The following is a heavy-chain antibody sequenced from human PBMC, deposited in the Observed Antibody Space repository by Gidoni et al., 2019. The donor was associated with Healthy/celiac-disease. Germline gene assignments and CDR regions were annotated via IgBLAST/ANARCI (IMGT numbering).Heavy chain of an antibody. V-gene: IGHV3-21*01. CDR2: ISSSSSYI. D-gene: IGHD2-15*01. CDR3: ARDLAYCSGGSCYDTYDY. J-gene: IGHJ4*02. CDR1: CFTFSSYS. Sequence: EVQLVESGGGLFKPGESLRLSCSASCFTFSSYSMNWVRQAPGKGLEWVSSISSSSSYIYYADSVKGRFTISRDNAKNSLYLQMNSLRAEDTAVYYCARDLAYCSGGSCYDTYDYWGQGTLVTVSS.